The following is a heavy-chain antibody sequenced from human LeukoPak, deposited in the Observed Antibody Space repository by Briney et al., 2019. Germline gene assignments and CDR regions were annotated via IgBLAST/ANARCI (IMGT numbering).Heavy chain of an antibody. CDR3: ATEPRAKHDYGPTFDY. J-gene: IGHJ4*02. Sequence: GGSLRLSCAASGFTFSSYDMHWVRQAPGKGLEWVAVISYDGSNKYYADSVKGRFTISRDNSKNTLYLQMNSLRAEDTAVYYCATEPRAKHDYGPTFDYWGQGTLVTVSS. CDR1: GFTFSSYD. V-gene: IGHV3-30*01. D-gene: IGHD4-17*01. CDR2: ISYDGSNK.